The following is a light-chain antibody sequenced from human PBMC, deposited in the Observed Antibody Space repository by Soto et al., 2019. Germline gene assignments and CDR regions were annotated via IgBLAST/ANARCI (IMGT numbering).Light chain of an antibody. V-gene: IGLV2-14*03. Sequence: QSVLTQPASVSGSPGQSITISCTGTSGDVGDYNYVSWYQQHPGKAPKLLISEVSNRPSGVSFRFSASKSGTTASLTISGLQAEDEAVYFCCSYTSTSAYVLFGGGTKLTVL. CDR1: SGDVGDYNY. CDR2: EVS. CDR3: CSYTSTSAYVL. J-gene: IGLJ2*01.